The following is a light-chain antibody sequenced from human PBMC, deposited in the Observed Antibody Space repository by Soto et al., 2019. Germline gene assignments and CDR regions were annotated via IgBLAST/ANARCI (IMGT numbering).Light chain of an antibody. CDR1: QNINRW. V-gene: IGKV1-5*01. CDR2: DAS. Sequence: DIQMTQSPSTLSASVGDRVTITCRASQNINRWLAWYQQKPGKAPKLLIYDASSLESGVPSRFSGSGSGTEFTLTICSLQPDDFATYYCQQYNSYLWTFGQGTKVDIK. J-gene: IGKJ1*01. CDR3: QQYNSYLWT.